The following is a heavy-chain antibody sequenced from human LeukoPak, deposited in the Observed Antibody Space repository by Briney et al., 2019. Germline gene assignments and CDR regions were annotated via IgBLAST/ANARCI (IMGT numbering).Heavy chain of an antibody. J-gene: IGHJ4*02. V-gene: IGHV1-18*01. Sequence: VASVKVSCKASGYTFTSYAMHWVRQAPGQRLEWMGWISAYNCNTNYAQKLQGRVTMTTDTSTSTAYMELRSLRSDDTAVYYCAREFLYWGQGTLVTVSS. CDR1: GYTFTSYA. CDR3: AREFLY. CDR2: ISAYNCNT.